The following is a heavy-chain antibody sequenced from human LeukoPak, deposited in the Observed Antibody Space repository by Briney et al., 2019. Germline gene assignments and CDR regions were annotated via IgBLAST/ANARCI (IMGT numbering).Heavy chain of an antibody. CDR2: INWNGGST. Sequence: GGSLRLSCAASGFTFDDYGMSWVRQAPGKGLEWVSGINWNGGSTGYADSMKGRFTISRDNAKNSLYLQMNSLRAEDTAVYYCAKDGMYSSSSSYYFDYWGQGTLVTVSS. D-gene: IGHD6-6*01. CDR3: AKDGMYSSSSSYYFDY. V-gene: IGHV3-20*04. CDR1: GFTFDDYG. J-gene: IGHJ4*02.